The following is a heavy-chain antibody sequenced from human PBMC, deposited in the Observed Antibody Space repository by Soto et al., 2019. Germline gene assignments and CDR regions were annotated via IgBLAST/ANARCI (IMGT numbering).Heavy chain of an antibody. Sequence: GGSLRLSCAASGFTFSSYAMSWVRQAPGKGLEWVSAVSGSGDNTYYADSVKGRFTISRDDSKNTLYLQMNSLRAEDTAVYYCAKVSRYGAYPSLYWGQGTLVTV. CDR1: GFTFSSYA. CDR3: AKVSRYGAYPSLY. D-gene: IGHD1-26*01. V-gene: IGHV3-23*01. CDR2: VSGSGDNT. J-gene: IGHJ4*02.